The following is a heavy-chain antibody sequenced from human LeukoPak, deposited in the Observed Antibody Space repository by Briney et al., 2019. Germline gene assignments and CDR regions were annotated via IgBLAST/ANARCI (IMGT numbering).Heavy chain of an antibody. CDR1: GGSISSYY. CDR3: ARGGGESAYYYMDV. Sequence: TSETLSLTCTVSGGSISSYYWSWIRQPPGKGLEWIGYIYYSGSTNYNPSLKSRVTISVDTSKNQFSLKLSSVTAADTAVYYCARGGGESAYYYMDVWGKGTTVTISS. V-gene: IGHV4-59*01. CDR2: IYYSGST. J-gene: IGHJ6*03. D-gene: IGHD3-10*01.